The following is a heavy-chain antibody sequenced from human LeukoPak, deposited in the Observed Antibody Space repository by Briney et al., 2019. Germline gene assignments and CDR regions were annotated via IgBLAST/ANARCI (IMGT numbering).Heavy chain of an antibody. D-gene: IGHD4-17*01. Sequence: ASVKVSCKTSGYTFIDYYLHWVRQAPGQGLEWMGWLNPNSGVTNYAQTFQGRVTMTREKSMRTAYMELSRLRSDDTAVYYCARSRMTTIGWFDPWGQGTLVTVAS. CDR2: LNPNSGVT. V-gene: IGHV1-2*02. CDR1: GYTFIDYY. CDR3: ARSRMTTIGWFDP. J-gene: IGHJ5*02.